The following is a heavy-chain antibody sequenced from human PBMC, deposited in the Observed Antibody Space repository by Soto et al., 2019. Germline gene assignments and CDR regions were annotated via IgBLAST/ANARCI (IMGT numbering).Heavy chain of an antibody. CDR3: AREGMSRPRWVFDY. J-gene: IGHJ4*02. CDR1: GFTFGSYP. Sequence: EVQLVESGGGLVQPGGYLRLSCAASGFTFGSYPMHWVRQAPGKGLEYVSAISTNGDSTFYANSVKGRFTISRDNSKNTLYLQMGSLRAEDMGVYYCAREGMSRPRWVFDYWGQGTLVTASP. CDR2: ISTNGDST. V-gene: IGHV3-64*01. D-gene: IGHD6-13*01.